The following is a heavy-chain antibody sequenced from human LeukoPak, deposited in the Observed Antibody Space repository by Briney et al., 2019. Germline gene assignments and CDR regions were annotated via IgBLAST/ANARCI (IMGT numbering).Heavy chain of an antibody. Sequence: PGGSLRLSCAASGFTFSSYAMHWVRQAPGKGLEWVAVISYDGSNKYYADSVKGRFTISRDNSKNTLYLQMNSLRAEDTAVYYCARDRGYCSGGSCYLDAFDIWGQGTMVTVSS. J-gene: IGHJ3*02. CDR3: ARDRGYCSGGSCYLDAFDI. V-gene: IGHV3-30-3*01. CDR2: ISYDGSNK. D-gene: IGHD2-15*01. CDR1: GFTFSSYA.